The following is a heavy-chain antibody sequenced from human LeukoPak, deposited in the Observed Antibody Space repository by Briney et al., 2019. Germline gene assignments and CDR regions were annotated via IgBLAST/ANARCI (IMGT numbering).Heavy chain of an antibody. CDR2: ISGSGGST. Sequence: PGGSLRLSCAVSGFTFSSYGMSWVRQAPGKGLEWVSAISGSGGSTYYADSVKGRFTISRDNSKNTLYLQMNSLRAEDTAVYYCATRDDYGDYDGRLGFDPWGQGTLVTVSS. V-gene: IGHV3-23*01. J-gene: IGHJ5*02. CDR3: ATRDDYGDYDGRLGFDP. D-gene: IGHD4-17*01. CDR1: GFTFSSYG.